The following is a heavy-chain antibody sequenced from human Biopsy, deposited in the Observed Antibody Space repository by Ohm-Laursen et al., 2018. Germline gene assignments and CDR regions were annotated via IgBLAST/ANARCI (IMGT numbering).Heavy chain of an antibody. J-gene: IGHJ5*02. CDR2: IYITGET. Sequence: SDTLSLTCTVSGGYISHYYWTWIQQPAGQGLEWIGRIYITGETDYNPSLKSRVTMSVDSSKKQFSLKLKSVTAADTAIYYCARAPPLIRGVVESWFDPWGQGILVTVSS. CDR1: GGYISHYY. CDR3: ARAPPLIRGVVESWFDP. V-gene: IGHV4-4*07. D-gene: IGHD3-10*01.